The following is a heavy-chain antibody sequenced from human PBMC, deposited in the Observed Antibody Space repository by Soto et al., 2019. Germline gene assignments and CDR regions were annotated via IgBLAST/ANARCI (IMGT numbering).Heavy chain of an antibody. D-gene: IGHD3-10*01. CDR1: GFTFNNYA. Sequence: EVQLLESGGGLVQPGGSLRLSCAASGFTFNNYAMTWVRQAPGTGLEWVSAISGGGDTTSYADSVKGRFTVSRDGSKNTLYLKMSSMRAEDTALYYCAKGRGGSGSLTPRVDFWGQGTLVTVSS. V-gene: IGHV3-23*01. CDR2: ISGGGDTT. CDR3: AKGRGGSGSLTPRVDF. J-gene: IGHJ4*02.